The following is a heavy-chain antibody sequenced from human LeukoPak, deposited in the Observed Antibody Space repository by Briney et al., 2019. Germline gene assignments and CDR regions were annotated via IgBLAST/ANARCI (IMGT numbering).Heavy chain of an antibody. V-gene: IGHV4-39*01. CDR1: GASISGSGYY. D-gene: IGHD3/OR15-3a*01. Sequence: SETLSLACAVSGASISGSGYYWGWIRQPPGKGLEWIGSIYYSGSTYYNPSLKSRVTISVDTSKNQFSLRLTSVTAADTAVYYCARQTGSGLFILPGGQGTLVTVSS. CDR3: ARQTGSGLFILP. J-gene: IGHJ4*02. CDR2: IYYSGST.